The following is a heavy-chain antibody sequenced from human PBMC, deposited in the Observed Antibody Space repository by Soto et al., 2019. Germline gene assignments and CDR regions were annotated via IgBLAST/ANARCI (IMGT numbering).Heavy chain of an antibody. J-gene: IGHJ3*02. CDR2: ISWDGGST. CDR3: AKDIGPGDAFDI. CDR1: GFTFDDYT. D-gene: IGHD7-27*01. Sequence: GGSLRLSCAASGFTFDDYTMHWVRQAPGKGLEWVSLISWDGGSTYYADSVKGRFTISRDNSKNSLYLQMNSLRTEDTALYYCAKDIGPGDAFDIWGQGTMVTVSS. V-gene: IGHV3-43*01.